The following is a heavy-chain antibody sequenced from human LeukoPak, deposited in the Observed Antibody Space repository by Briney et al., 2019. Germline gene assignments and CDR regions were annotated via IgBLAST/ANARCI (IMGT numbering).Heavy chain of an antibody. CDR1: GDSMSSSHYC. CDR3: ARVGLTVTYYYYYYMDV. J-gene: IGHJ6*03. Sequence: SSETLSLTCTVSGDSMSSSHYCWGWIRQPPGKGLEWIGSIYYSGSTYYNPSLKSRVTISVDTSKNQFSLKLSSVTAADTAVYYCARVGLTVTYYYYYYMDVWGKGTTVTVSS. D-gene: IGHD4-17*01. V-gene: IGHV4-39*07. CDR2: IYYSGST.